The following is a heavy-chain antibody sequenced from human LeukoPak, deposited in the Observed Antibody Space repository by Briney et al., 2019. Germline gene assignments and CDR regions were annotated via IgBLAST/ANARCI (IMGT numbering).Heavy chain of an antibody. J-gene: IGHJ4*02. CDR1: GFTFRNYA. CDR2: IGVSDGST. V-gene: IGHV3-23*01. CDR3: AKDFLDGNSVGTYFDY. D-gene: IGHD4-23*01. Sequence: GGSLRLSCAASGFTFRNYAMIWVRQAPGKGLEWVSSIGVSDGSTFYADSVKGRFTISRDNSKNTLYLQMSSLRAEDTALYYCAKDFLDGNSVGTYFDYWGQGTLVTVSS.